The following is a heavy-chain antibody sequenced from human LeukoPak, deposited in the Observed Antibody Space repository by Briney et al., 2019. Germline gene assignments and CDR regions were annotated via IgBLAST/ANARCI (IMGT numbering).Heavy chain of an antibody. Sequence: ASVKVSCKASGYTFTGQDMHWVRQAPGQGLEWMGRINPNTGGTKYAQRLQGRVTMTRDTTISTAYMELSRLTSDDTAVYYCASYPRYSSSPPFDYWGQGTLVTVSS. CDR1: GYTFTGQD. D-gene: IGHD6-6*01. CDR2: INPNTGGT. J-gene: IGHJ4*02. V-gene: IGHV1-2*02. CDR3: ASYPRYSSSPPFDY.